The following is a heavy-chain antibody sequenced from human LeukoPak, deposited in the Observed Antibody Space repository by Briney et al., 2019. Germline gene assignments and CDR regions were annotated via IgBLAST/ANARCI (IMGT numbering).Heavy chain of an antibody. CDR3: ARLRGYSYGYLDY. J-gene: IGHJ4*02. D-gene: IGHD5-18*01. CDR1: GFTFSSYA. Sequence: GGSQRLSCAASGFTFSSYAMSWVRQAPGKGLEWVSGISGSGGSTNYADSVKGRFTISRDNSKNTLYLQMNSLRAEDTAVYYCARLRGYSYGYLDYWGQGTLVTVSS. CDR2: ISGSGGST. V-gene: IGHV3-23*01.